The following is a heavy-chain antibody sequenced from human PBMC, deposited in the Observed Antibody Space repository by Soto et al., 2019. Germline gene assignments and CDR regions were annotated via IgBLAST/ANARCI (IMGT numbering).Heavy chain of an antibody. CDR1: GGSISSGGYY. CDR2: IYYSGTTT. V-gene: IGHV4-61*08. D-gene: IGHD1-26*01. CDR3: ARLGGSYAVPHFDY. J-gene: IGHJ4*02. Sequence: PSETLSLTCTVSGGSISSGGYYWSWIRQHPGKGLEWIGYIYYSGTTTNYNPSLKSRVTLSVDTSKNQFSLKLSSVTAADTAVYYCARLGGSYAVPHFDYWGQGTLVTVS.